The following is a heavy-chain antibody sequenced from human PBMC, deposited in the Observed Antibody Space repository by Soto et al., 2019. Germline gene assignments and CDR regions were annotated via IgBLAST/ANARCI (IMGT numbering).Heavy chain of an antibody. J-gene: IGHJ6*03. CDR2: ISASNGDT. D-gene: IGHD3-10*01. Sequence: QVQLVQSGAVMKKPGASVKVSCKASGYTFTSHGISWVRQAPGQGLEWMGWISASNGDTNYAQKYQGRVTVTTDTSTSTGYMELRSLRSEDTAVYYCARMVRGSIIDYYHYMDVWGEGTTVTVSS. CDR3: ARMVRGSIIDYYHYMDV. V-gene: IGHV1-18*01. CDR1: GYTFTSHG.